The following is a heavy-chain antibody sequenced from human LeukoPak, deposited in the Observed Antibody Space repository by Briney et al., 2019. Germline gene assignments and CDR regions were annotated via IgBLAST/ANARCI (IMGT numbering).Heavy chain of an antibody. CDR3: ARSGSYAAAGDY. V-gene: IGHV4-59*08. J-gene: IGHJ4*02. D-gene: IGHD2-15*01. CDR2: IYYSGST. Sequence: PSETLSLTCTVPGGSISSYYLNWIRRPPGKGLEWIGYIYYSGSTNYNPSLKSRVTISLDTSKNQFSLKLSSVTAADTAVYYCARSGSYAAAGDYWGQGTLVTVSS. CDR1: GGSISSYY.